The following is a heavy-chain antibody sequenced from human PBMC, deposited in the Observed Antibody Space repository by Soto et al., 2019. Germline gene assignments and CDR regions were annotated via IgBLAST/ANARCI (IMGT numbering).Heavy chain of an antibody. CDR1: GYIFTNYG. CDR3: ARSSARGSHGPDDIGMDV. V-gene: IGHV1-18*04. J-gene: IGHJ6*02. Sequence: QDHLVQSGPEVKKPGASVKVSCKASGYIFTNYGINWVRQAPGQGLEWMGWISAYNGNTNFAQTVQGRLTMTTDTSTATSQMALRSLTYDDTAVYFCARSSARGSHGPDDIGMDVWGQGTTVTVSS. CDR2: ISAYNGNT. D-gene: IGHD6-13*01.